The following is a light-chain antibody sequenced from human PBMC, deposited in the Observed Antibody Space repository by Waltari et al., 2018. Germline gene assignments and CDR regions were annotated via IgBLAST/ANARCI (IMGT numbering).Light chain of an antibody. CDR1: QRVNHNN. Sequence: EIVLTQSPGTLSLSPGERATLSCSATQRVNHNNLAWYQQKGGQAPRLLIYGASSRATGIPDRFSGSGSGTDFTLSISRLEPEDYGVYYCQQYAGSPITFGGGTKVEI. CDR3: QQYAGSPIT. CDR2: GAS. V-gene: IGKV3-20*01. J-gene: IGKJ4*01.